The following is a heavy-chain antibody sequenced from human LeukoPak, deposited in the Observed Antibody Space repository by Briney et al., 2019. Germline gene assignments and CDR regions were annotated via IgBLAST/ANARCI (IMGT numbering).Heavy chain of an antibody. CDR2: IYYSGST. Sequence: SETLSLTCTVSGGSISSYYWSWIRQPPGKGLEWVGYIYYSGSTNYNPSLKSRVTISVDTSKNQFSLKLSSVTAADTAVYYCAREVTTSRRWFDPWGQGTLVTVSS. CDR3: AREVTTSRRWFDP. D-gene: IGHD1-1*01. CDR1: GGSISSYY. J-gene: IGHJ5*02. V-gene: IGHV4-59*12.